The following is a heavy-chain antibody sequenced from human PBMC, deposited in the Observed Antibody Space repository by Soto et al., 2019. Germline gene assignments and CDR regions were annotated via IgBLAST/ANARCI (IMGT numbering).Heavy chain of an antibody. V-gene: IGHV4-39*01. Sequence: QLQLQESGPGLVKPSETLSLTCTVSGGSISSSSYYWGWIRQPPGKGLEWIGNIYYSGTTYYSPSPKGRVTIFVHTSNNQLSLKATPVAAADTAVYYWAGRGGYDYGSGNYYTFDYWSQGTRVTVSS. CDR1: GGSISSSSYY. D-gene: IGHD3-10*01. CDR3: AGRGGYDYGSGNYYTFDY. CDR2: IYYSGTT. J-gene: IGHJ4*02.